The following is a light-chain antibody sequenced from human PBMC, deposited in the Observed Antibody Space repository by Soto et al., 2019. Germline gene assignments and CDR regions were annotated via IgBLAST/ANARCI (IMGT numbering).Light chain of an antibody. J-gene: IGLJ1*01. CDR3: ISYAGINNLGV. Sequence: QSALTQPPSASGSPGQSVTISCTGTSSDVGGYKYVSWYQQHPGKAPKLMIFEVNKRPSGVPDRFSDSKSGNTASLTVSGLQAEDEAYYYCISYAGINNLGVFGTGTKLTVL. CDR1: SSDVGGYKY. V-gene: IGLV2-8*01. CDR2: EVN.